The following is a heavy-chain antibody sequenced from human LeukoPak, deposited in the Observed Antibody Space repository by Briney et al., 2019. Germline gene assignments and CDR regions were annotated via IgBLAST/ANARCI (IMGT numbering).Heavy chain of an antibody. CDR2: IKQDGREK. V-gene: IGHV3-7*01. J-gene: IGHJ4*02. Sequence: GGSLRLSCAASGFTVSSNFMSWVRQAPGKGLEWVANIKQDGREKYYVDSVKGRFSISRDNAKNSLYLQMNSLRAEDTAVYYCARVDTAMGYYFDYWGQGTLVTVSS. CDR3: ARVDTAMGYYFDY. D-gene: IGHD5-18*01. CDR1: GFTVSSNF.